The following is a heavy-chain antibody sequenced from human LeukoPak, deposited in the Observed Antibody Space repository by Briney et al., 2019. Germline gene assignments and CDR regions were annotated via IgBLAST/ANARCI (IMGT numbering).Heavy chain of an antibody. D-gene: IGHD6-19*01. Sequence: PGGSLRLSCAASGFTFSSYAMSWVRQAPGKGLEWVSAISGSGGSTYYADSVKGRFVVSRDNSKNTVYLQMNSLRAEDTAVYYCARDRAVADGRLYYWGQGTLVTVSS. J-gene: IGHJ4*02. CDR2: ISGSGGST. V-gene: IGHV3-23*01. CDR1: GFTFSSYA. CDR3: ARDRAVADGRLYY.